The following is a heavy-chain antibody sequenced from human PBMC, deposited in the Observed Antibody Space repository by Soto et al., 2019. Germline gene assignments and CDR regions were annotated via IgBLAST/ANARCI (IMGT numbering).Heavy chain of an antibody. CDR3: RKVGVTPLFDY. V-gene: IGHV4-39*01. D-gene: IGHD3-10*01. CDR1: GGSISSSSYY. CDR2: IYYSGST. Sequence: KTSETLSLTCTVSGGSISSSSYYWGWIRQPPGKGLEWIGSIYYSGSTYYNPSLKSRVTISVDTSKNQFSLKLSSVTAADTAVYYCRKVGVTPLFDYWGQGTLVTVSS. J-gene: IGHJ4*02.